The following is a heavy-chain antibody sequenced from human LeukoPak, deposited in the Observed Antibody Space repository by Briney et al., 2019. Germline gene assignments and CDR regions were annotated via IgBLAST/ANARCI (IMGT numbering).Heavy chain of an antibody. Sequence: GASVKVSCKGSGYTFTSYDINWVRQASGQGGEWMGWMNPNRGNTVYAQKFQRRVTMTRTTSISTAYMELSGLRSEDTAVYYCARAPTHSYYYYYMDVWGKGTTVTVSS. CDR1: GYTFTSYD. V-gene: IGHV1-8*01. J-gene: IGHJ6*03. CDR2: MNPNRGNT. CDR3: ARAPTHSYYYYYMDV.